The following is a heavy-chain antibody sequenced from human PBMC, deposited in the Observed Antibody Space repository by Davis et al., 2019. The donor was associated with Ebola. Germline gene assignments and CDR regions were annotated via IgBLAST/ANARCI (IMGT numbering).Heavy chain of an antibody. Sequence: GESLKISCAASSFIFSHYAMNWVRQAPGKGLEWVASISGSGVYIYYADSVKGRFTISRDNAKNSLYLQMNSLRVEDTAIYFCAKDTANIWFDVWGQGTMVAVSS. J-gene: IGHJ3*01. D-gene: IGHD2-21*02. CDR2: ISGSGVYI. CDR3: AKDTANIWFDV. V-gene: IGHV3-21*04. CDR1: SFIFSHYA.